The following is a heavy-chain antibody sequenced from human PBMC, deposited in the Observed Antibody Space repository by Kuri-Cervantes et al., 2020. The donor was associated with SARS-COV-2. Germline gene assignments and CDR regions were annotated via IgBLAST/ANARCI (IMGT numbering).Heavy chain of an antibody. J-gene: IGHJ3*02. CDR1: GGSISSSSYY. D-gene: IGHD3-22*01. Sequence: SETLSLTCTVSGGSISSSSYYWGRIRQPPGKGLEWIGSIYYSGSTYYNPSLKSRVTISVDTSKNQFSLKLSSVTAADTAVYYCARVHDSSGYKPLDIWGQGTMVTVSS. CDR2: IYYSGST. V-gene: IGHV4-39*07. CDR3: ARVHDSSGYKPLDI.